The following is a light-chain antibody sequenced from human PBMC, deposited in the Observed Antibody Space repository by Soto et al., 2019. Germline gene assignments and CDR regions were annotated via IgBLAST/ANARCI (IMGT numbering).Light chain of an antibody. J-gene: IGKJ5*01. CDR3: QQLMSYPIT. V-gene: IGKV1-9*01. CDR2: GAS. CDR1: QGISSY. Sequence: DIQLTQSPSFLSASVGDRVTITCRASQGISSYLAWYQQKPRKAPEVLIFGASTLQSGVPSRFSGNGSGTEFTLTISSLQPEDFATYYCQQLMSYPITFGQGTRLEIK.